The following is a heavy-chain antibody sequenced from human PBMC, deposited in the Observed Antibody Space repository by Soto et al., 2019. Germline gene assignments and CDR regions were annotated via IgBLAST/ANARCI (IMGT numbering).Heavy chain of an antibody. CDR2: IIPIFGTA. Sequence: SVKVSCKASGGTFSSYAISWVRQAPGQGLEWMGGIIPIFGTANYAQKFQGRVTITADESTSTAYMELSSLRSEDTAVYYCARVRYDYGDYEDYYYYGMDVWGQGTTVTVSS. J-gene: IGHJ6*02. CDR3: ARVRYDYGDYEDYYYYGMDV. D-gene: IGHD4-17*01. CDR1: GGTFSSYA. V-gene: IGHV1-69*13.